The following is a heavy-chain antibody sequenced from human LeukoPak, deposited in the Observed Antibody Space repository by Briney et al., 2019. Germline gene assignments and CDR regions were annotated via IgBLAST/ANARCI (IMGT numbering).Heavy chain of an antibody. D-gene: IGHD1-26*01. CDR1: GFTFSSYG. Sequence: GGSLRLSCAASGFTFSSYGMHWVRQAPGMGLEWVAVIWYDGSNKYYADSVKGRFTISRDNSKNTLYLQMNSLRAEDTAVYYCAREPGYSGNPWGQGTLVTVSS. J-gene: IGHJ5*02. CDR3: AREPGYSGNP. V-gene: IGHV3-33*01. CDR2: IWYDGSNK.